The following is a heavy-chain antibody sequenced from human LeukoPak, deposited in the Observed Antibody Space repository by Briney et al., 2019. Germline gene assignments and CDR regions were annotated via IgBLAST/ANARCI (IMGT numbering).Heavy chain of an antibody. CDR1: GYTFTGYY. V-gene: IGHV1-2*02. Sequence: GASVKVSCKASGYTFTGYYMHWVRQAPGQGLEWMGWINPNSGGTNYAQKFQGRVTMTRDTSISTAYMELSRLRSDDTAVYYCARRVSNYVASRYYYYMDVWGKGTTVTVSS. D-gene: IGHD4-11*01. CDR3: ARRVSNYVASRYYYYMDV. J-gene: IGHJ6*03. CDR2: INPNSGGT.